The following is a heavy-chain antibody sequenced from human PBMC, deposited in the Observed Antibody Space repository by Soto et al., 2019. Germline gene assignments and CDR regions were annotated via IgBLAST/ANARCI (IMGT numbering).Heavy chain of an antibody. CDR1: GYSFTSYW. Sequence: PGESLKISCKGSGYSFTSYWIGWVRQMPGKGLEWMGIIYPGDSDTRYSPSFQGQVTISADKSISTAYLQWSSLKASDTAMYYCARRVAAGPPFLYYFDYWSQGTLVTVSS. V-gene: IGHV5-51*01. J-gene: IGHJ4*02. D-gene: IGHD6-6*01. CDR2: IYPGDSDT. CDR3: ARRVAAGPPFLYYFDY.